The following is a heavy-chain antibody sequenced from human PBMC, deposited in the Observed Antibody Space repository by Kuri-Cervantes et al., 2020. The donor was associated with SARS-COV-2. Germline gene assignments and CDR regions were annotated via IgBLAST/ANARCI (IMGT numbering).Heavy chain of an antibody. J-gene: IGHJ4*02. CDR2: ISAYNGNT. CDR1: GYTFTSYD. D-gene: IGHD3-9*01. CDR3: ARETFLTRGPMPAPLLDY. V-gene: IGHV1-18*01. Sequence: ASVKVSCKASGYTFTSYDINWVRQATGQGLEWMGWISAYNGNTNYAQKLQGRVTMTTDTSTSTAYMELRSLRSDDTAVYYCARETFLTRGPMPAPLLDYWGQGTLVTDSS.